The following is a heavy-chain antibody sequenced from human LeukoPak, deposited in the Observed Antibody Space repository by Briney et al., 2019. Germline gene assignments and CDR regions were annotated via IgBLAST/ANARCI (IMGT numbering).Heavy chain of an antibody. V-gene: IGHV3-30*03. J-gene: IGHJ4*02. CDR3: ARFPLYDQKYFDY. Sequence: GRSLRLSCAASGFSFSSSHMHWVRQAPGKGLEWLAVLSSDGSGIRHADSVKGRFTISRDNSKNTLYLQMDSLRTEDTAVYYCARFPLYDQKYFDYWGQGTLVTVSS. D-gene: IGHD2-2*02. CDR1: GFSFSSSH. CDR2: LSSDGSGI.